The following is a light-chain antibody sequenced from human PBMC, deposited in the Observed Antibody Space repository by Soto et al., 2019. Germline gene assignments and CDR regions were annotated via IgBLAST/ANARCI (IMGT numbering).Light chain of an antibody. CDR2: EVS. Sequence: QSVLTQPASVSGSPGQSITISCTGTSSDVGGYNYVSWYQQHPGKAPRLMMYEVSNWPSGVSNRFSGSKSGNTASLTISGLQAEDDADYYCSSYTTRSTVVFGTGTKLTVL. J-gene: IGLJ1*01. CDR1: SSDVGGYNY. V-gene: IGLV2-14*01. CDR3: SSYTTRSTVV.